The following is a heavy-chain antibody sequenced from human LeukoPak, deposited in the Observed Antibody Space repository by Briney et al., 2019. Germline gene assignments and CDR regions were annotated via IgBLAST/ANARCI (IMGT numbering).Heavy chain of an antibody. CDR1: GFSLSTSGMY. CDR2: IDWDDDK. V-gene: IGHV2-70*01. CDR3: GRNRGLGSGSYSDY. D-gene: IGHD3-10*01. J-gene: IGHJ4*02. Sequence: QTLSLTCTVSGFSLSTSGMYVSRIPPPPGKALVWLALIDWDDDKYYNTSLKTRLTISKDTSKNQVVLTMTNMDPVDTATYYCGRNRGLGSGSYSDYWGQGTLVTVSS.